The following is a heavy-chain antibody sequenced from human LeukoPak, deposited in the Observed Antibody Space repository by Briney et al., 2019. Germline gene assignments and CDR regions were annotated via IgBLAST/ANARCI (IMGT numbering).Heavy chain of an antibody. CDR1: GFTFDDYA. Sequence: GGSLRLSCAASGFTFDDYAMHWVRQAPGKGLEWVSGISWNSGSIGYADSVKGRFTISRDNAKNSLYLQMNSLRAEDTALYYCAKDRGLGSGWNYYYGMDVWGQGATVTVSS. CDR3: AKDRGLGSGWNYYYGMDV. D-gene: IGHD6-19*01. CDR2: ISWNSGSI. V-gene: IGHV3-9*01. J-gene: IGHJ6*02.